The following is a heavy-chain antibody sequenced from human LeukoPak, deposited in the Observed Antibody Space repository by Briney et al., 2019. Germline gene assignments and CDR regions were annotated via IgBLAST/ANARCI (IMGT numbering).Heavy chain of an antibody. CDR3: ATVYGSGWYADH. CDR2: ISSSGSTI. V-gene: IGHV3-48*03. CDR1: GFTFSSYA. Sequence: QPGGSLRLPCSASGFTFSSYAMHWVRQAPGKGLEWVSYISSSGSTIFYADSVKGRFTISRDNARNSLYLQMNSLRAEDTAVYYCATVYGSGWYADHWGQGTLVTVSS. D-gene: IGHD6-19*01. J-gene: IGHJ4*02.